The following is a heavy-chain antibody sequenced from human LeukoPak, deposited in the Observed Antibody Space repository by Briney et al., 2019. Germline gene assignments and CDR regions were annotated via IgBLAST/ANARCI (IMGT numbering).Heavy chain of an antibody. Sequence: VASVKVSCKVSGNSLSELSIQWVRQAPGKGRECMGGFDPEEAKMVYAQNFQGRVTMTEDTSTQTAYMELSGLTSDDTAVYYCTTRSGDFWSGFVNWGQGTLVTVSS. V-gene: IGHV1-24*01. D-gene: IGHD3-3*01. CDR1: GNSLSELS. CDR3: TTRSGDFWSGFVN. J-gene: IGHJ4*02. CDR2: FDPEEAKM.